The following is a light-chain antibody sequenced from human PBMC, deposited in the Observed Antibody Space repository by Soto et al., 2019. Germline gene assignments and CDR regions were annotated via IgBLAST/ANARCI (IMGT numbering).Light chain of an antibody. J-gene: IGKJ1*01. CDR1: RSITIH. Sequence: DVQMTQSPSTLSASAVYRVTITCRHSRSITIHLAWYQQKPGKAPKLLIYGASSLESGVPSRFSGSGSGTEFTLTISSLQPDDFATYYCPQYMSYSFGQGTKVDIK. CDR3: PQYMSYS. V-gene: IGKV1-5*01. CDR2: GAS.